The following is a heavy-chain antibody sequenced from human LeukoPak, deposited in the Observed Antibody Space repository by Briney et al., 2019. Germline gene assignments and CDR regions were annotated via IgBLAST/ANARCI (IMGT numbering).Heavy chain of an antibody. D-gene: IGHD5-18*01. Sequence: PGGSLRLSCAASGFTFSSYAMSWVRQPPGKGLEWVSAISGSGGSTYYADSVKGRFTISRDNSKNTLYLQMNSLRAEDTAVYYCAKCGYSYGNYYYYGMDVWGQGTKVTVSS. CDR1: GFTFSSYA. J-gene: IGHJ6*02. CDR3: AKCGYSYGNYYYYGMDV. CDR2: ISGSGGST. V-gene: IGHV3-23*01.